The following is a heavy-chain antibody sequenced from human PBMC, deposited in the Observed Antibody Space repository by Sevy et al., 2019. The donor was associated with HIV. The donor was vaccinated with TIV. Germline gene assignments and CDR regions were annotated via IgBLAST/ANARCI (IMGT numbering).Heavy chain of an antibody. Sequence: GESLKISCKGSGYRFTSYWIGWVRQMPGKGLEWMGIIYPGDSDIRYGPSFQGQVTISADKSINTAYLQWSSLKASDTAMYFCARRGYDSSGYPQYYFDYWGQGTLVTVSS. CDR1: GYRFTSYW. CDR3: ARRGYDSSGYPQYYFDY. J-gene: IGHJ4*02. V-gene: IGHV5-51*01. D-gene: IGHD3-22*01. CDR2: IYPGDSDI.